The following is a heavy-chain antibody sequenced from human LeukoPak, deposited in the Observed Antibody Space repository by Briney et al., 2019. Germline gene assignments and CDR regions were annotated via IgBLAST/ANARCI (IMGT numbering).Heavy chain of an antibody. CDR3: ARDQGAAYAFDI. CDR1: GFTLSSYT. CDR2: ISYDVGNK. J-gene: IGHJ3*02. V-gene: IGHV3-30-3*01. D-gene: IGHD2-15*01. Sequence: GGSLRLSCAASGFTLSSYTIHWVRQAPGKGLEWVAVISYDVGNKYYADSVKGRFTISRDNSKNTLYLQMNSLRAEDTAVYYCARDQGAAYAFDIWGQGTMVTVSS.